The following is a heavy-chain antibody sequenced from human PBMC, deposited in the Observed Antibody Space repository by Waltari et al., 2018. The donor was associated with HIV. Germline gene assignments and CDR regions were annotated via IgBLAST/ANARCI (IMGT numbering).Heavy chain of an antibody. Sequence: QVQLQQWGAGLLKPSETLSLTCAVYGGSFSGYYWSWIRQPPGKGLEWIGEINHSGSTNYNPSLKSRVTISVDTSKNQFSLKLSSVTAADTAVYYCARGLEGAARGYYYYGMDVWGQGTTVTVSS. J-gene: IGHJ6*02. D-gene: IGHD6-6*01. CDR2: INHSGST. CDR1: GGSFSGYY. CDR3: ARGLEGAARGYYYYGMDV. V-gene: IGHV4-34*01.